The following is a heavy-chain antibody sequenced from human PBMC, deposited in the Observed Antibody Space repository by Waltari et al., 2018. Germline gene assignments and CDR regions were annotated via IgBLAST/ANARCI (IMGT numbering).Heavy chain of an antibody. CDR2: ISSGASTI. D-gene: IGHD1-26*01. J-gene: IGHJ4*01. Sequence: EVQLVESGGGLVQPGGSLRLLCAASGFTFRNCAMNWVRQAPGKGLEWVSYISSGASTIFYADSVKGRFTISRDNAKNSVYLQMNSLRADDTAIYYCARGEGGANEYWGQGTLVTVSS. V-gene: IGHV3-48*03. CDR3: ARGEGGANEY. CDR1: GFTFRNCA.